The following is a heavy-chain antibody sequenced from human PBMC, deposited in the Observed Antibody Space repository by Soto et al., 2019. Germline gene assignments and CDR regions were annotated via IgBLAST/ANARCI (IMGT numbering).Heavy chain of an antibody. Sequence: GASVKVSCKASGYTFTSYGISWVRQAPGQGLEWMGWISAYNGNTNYAQKLQGRVTMTTDTSTSTDYMELRSLRSDDTAVYYCARAPRGYSYGFFRDYYYYGMDVWGQGTTVTVSS. CDR3: ARAPRGYSYGFFRDYYYYGMDV. J-gene: IGHJ6*02. CDR2: ISAYNGNT. CDR1: GYTFTSYG. V-gene: IGHV1-18*01. D-gene: IGHD5-18*01.